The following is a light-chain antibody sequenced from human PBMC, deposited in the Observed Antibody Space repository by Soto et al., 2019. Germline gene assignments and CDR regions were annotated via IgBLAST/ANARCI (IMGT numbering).Light chain of an antibody. V-gene: IGKV1-33*01. CDR2: DAS. Sequence: DIQMTQSPSSLSASVGDRVTITCQASQDIGIYLHLYQQKPGKAPKLLIYDASNLETGVPSRFSGSGSGTDFTLTISSLQPEDNATYYCQYYDNLPVTFGGGTKMEIK. CDR3: QYYDNLPVT. J-gene: IGKJ4*01. CDR1: QDIGIY.